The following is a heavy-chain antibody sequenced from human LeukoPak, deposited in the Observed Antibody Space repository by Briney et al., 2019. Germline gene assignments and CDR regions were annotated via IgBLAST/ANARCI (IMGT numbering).Heavy chain of an antibody. J-gene: IGHJ3*02. CDR1: GGTFSSYA. V-gene: IGHV1-2*02. Sequence: ASVKVSCKASGGTFSSYAISWVRQAPGQGLEWMGWINPNSGGTNYAQKFQGRVTMTRDTSISTAYMELSRLRSDDTAVYYCARDRLFLSYYTTSSAAFYILGQGTTVTPSS. D-gene: IGHD3-10*01. CDR3: ARDRLFLSYYTTSSAAFYI. CDR2: INPNSGGT.